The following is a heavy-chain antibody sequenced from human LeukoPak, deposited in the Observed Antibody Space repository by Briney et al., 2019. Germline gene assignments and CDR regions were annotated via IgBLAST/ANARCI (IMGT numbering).Heavy chain of an antibody. D-gene: IGHD3-3*01. Sequence: ASVKVSCKASGYTFTGYYMHWVRQAPGQGREWMGRINPNSGGTNYAQKFQGRVTMTRDTSISTAYMELSRLRSDDTAVYYCARALDQYYDFWSGYTPSDWGQGTLVTVSS. J-gene: IGHJ4*02. CDR3: ARALDQYYDFWSGYTPSD. V-gene: IGHV1-2*06. CDR1: GYTFTGYY. CDR2: INPNSGGT.